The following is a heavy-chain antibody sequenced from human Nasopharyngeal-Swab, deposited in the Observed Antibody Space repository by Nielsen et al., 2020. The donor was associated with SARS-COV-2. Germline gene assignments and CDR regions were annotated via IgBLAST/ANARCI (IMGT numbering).Heavy chain of an antibody. V-gene: IGHV1-3*01. CDR2: INAGNGNT. D-gene: IGHD4-23*01. CDR3: ARDGGNGDYYYYGMDV. Sequence: ASVKVSCKASGYTFTSYAMHWVRQAPGQRLEWMGWINAGNGNTKYSQKFQGRVTITRDTSASTAYMELSSLRSEDTAVYYCARDGGNGDYYYYGMDVWGQGTTVTVSS. J-gene: IGHJ6*02. CDR1: GYTFTSYA.